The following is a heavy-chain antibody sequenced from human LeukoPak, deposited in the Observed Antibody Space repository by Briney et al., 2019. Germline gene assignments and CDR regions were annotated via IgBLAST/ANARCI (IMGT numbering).Heavy chain of an antibody. V-gene: IGHV1-69*13. CDR2: IIPIFGTA. CDR3: ARASGYYYDSSGYSFDY. J-gene: IGHJ4*02. CDR1: GGTFSSYA. Sequence: GASVKVSCKASGGTFSSYAISWVRQAPGQGLEWMGGIIPIFGTANYAQKFQGRVTITADESTSTAYMELSSLRSEDTAVYYCARASGYYYDSSGYSFDYWGQRTLVTVPS. D-gene: IGHD3-22*01.